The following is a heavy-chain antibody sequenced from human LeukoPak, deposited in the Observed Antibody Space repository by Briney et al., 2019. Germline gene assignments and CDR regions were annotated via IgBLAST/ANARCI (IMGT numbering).Heavy chain of an antibody. Sequence: SETLSLTCTVSGASISSSYCTWIRQPAGEGLEWIGRISTGGSTTYNPSFKSRVTMSVDTSKNQFSLTLTSVTAADTAVYYCAREVMDNLRFDYWGQGTLVTVSS. D-gene: IGHD1-14*01. V-gene: IGHV4-4*07. J-gene: IGHJ4*02. CDR3: AREVMDNLRFDY. CDR1: GASISSSY. CDR2: ISTGGST.